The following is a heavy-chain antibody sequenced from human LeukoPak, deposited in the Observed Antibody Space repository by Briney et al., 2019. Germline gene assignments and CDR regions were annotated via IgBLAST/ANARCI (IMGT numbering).Heavy chain of an antibody. CDR3: AGLTSTVATSRYCYYYYMDV. V-gene: IGHV4-34*01. CDR1: GGSFSGYY. CDR2: INHSGST. D-gene: IGHD4-17*01. Sequence: SSETLSLTCAVYGGSFSGYYWSWIRQPPGKGLEWIGEINHSGSTNYNPSLKSRVTISVDTSKNQFSLKLSSVTAADTAVYYCAGLTSTVATSRYCYYYYMDVWGKGTTVTISS. J-gene: IGHJ6*03.